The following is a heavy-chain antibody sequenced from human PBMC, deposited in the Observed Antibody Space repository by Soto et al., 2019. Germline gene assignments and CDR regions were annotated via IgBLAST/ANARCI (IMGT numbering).Heavy chain of an antibody. V-gene: IGHV3-74*01. CDR1: GFTFSSYW. J-gene: IGHJ4*02. D-gene: IGHD3-10*01. CDR3: WGHYYDSGNYFFDY. Sequence: EVQVVESGGGLVQPGGSLRLSCAASGFTFSSYWMHWVRQAPGKGLVWVARINSDGSSTSYADSVKGRFTISRDNAKNTLYPQMESLRAEDTAVYYCWGHYYDSGNYFFDYWGQGTLVTVSS. CDR2: INSDGSST.